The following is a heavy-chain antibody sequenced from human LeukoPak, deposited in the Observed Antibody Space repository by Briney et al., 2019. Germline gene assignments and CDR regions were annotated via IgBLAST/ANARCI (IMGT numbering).Heavy chain of an antibody. Sequence: PGGSLRLSCAASGFTFSSYSMNWVRQAPGKGLEWVSSISSSSSYIYYADSVKGRFTISRDNAKNSLYLQMNSLRAEDTAVYYCARDYPYDSSGYYYDQLLNYYYYYYYMDVWGKGTTVTVSS. CDR3: ARDYPYDSSGYYYDQLLNYYYYYYYMDV. J-gene: IGHJ6*03. CDR1: GFTFSSYS. D-gene: IGHD3-22*01. CDR2: ISSSSSYI. V-gene: IGHV3-21*01.